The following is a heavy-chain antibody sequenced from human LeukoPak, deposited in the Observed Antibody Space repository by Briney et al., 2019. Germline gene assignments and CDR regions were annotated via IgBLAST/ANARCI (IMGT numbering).Heavy chain of an antibody. CDR2: IYTSGST. J-gene: IGHJ4*02. D-gene: IGHD3-9*01. CDR1: GGSISSYY. Sequence: NPSETLSLTCTVSGGSISSYYWSWIRQPAGKGLEWIGRIYTSGSTNYNPSLKSRVTMSVDTSKNQFSLKLSSVTAADTAVYYCARDRRHYDILTGYYNDDWGQGTLVTVSS. V-gene: IGHV4-4*07. CDR3: ARDRRHYDILTGYYNDD.